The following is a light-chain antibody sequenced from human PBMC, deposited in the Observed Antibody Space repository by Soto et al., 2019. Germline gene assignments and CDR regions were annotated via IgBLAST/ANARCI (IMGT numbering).Light chain of an antibody. J-gene: IGKJ4*01. Sequence: DIPMTPSPSSLSASVGARVTITCQASQDISNYLNWYQQKPGKAPKLLIYDASNLETGVPSRFSGSGSGTDFTFTISSLQPEDIATYYCQQYDNLPLAFGGGTKGEIK. CDR2: DAS. CDR3: QQYDNLPLA. V-gene: IGKV1-33*01. CDR1: QDISNY.